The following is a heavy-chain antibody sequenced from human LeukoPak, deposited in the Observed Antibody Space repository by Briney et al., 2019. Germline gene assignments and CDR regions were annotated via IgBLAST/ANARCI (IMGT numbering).Heavy chain of an antibody. V-gene: IGHV3-21*01. Sequence: GGSLRLSCAASGFTFSSYSMNWVRQARGKGLEWVSSISSSSSYIYYADSVKGRFTISRDNAKNSLYLQMNSLRAEDTAVYYCARGSCSGGSCYSCNHWGQGTLVTVSS. CDR3: ARGSCSGGSCYSCNH. D-gene: IGHD2-15*01. CDR2: ISSSSSYI. J-gene: IGHJ4*02. CDR1: GFTFSSYS.